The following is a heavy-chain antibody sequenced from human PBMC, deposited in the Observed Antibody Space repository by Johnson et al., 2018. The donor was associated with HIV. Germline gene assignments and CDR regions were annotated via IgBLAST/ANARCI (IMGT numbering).Heavy chain of an antibody. CDR1: GFTVSSNY. V-gene: IGHV3-66*02. CDR2: ISGSGGST. CDR3: ARVAPAHDAFDI. D-gene: IGHD2-2*01. Sequence: MQLVESGGGLVQPGGSLRLSCAASGFTVSSNYMSWVRQAPGKGLEWVSVISGSGGSTYYADSVKGRFTISRDNSKNTLYLQMNSLRAEDTAVYYCARVAPAHDAFDIWGQGTMVTVSS. J-gene: IGHJ3*02.